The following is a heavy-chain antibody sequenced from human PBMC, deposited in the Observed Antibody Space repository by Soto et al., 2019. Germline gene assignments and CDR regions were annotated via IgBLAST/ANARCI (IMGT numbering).Heavy chain of an antibody. CDR2: INHSGST. J-gene: IGHJ5*02. CDR1: GGSFSGYY. Sequence: PSETLSLTCAVYGGSFSGYYWIWIRQPPGKGLEWIGEINHSGSTNYNPSLKSRVTISVDTSKNQFSLKLSSVTAADTAVYYCARGTRITIFGVVMNWFDPWGQGTLVTVSS. D-gene: IGHD3-3*01. CDR3: ARGTRITIFGVVMNWFDP. V-gene: IGHV4-34*01.